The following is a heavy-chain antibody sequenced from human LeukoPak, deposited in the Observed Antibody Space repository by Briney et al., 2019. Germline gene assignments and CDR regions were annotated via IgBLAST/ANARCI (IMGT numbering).Heavy chain of an antibody. D-gene: IGHD1-1*01. CDR2: IYYSGST. CDR3: ARAHKLNAFDI. Sequence: PSETLSLTCTVSGGSISSYYWSWIRHPPGKGLEWIGYIYYSGSTNYKHSLKSRVTISVDTSKNQFSLNLRSVTAADTAVYYCARAHKLNAFDIWGQGTMVTVSS. J-gene: IGHJ3*02. CDR1: GGSISSYY. V-gene: IGHV4-59*01.